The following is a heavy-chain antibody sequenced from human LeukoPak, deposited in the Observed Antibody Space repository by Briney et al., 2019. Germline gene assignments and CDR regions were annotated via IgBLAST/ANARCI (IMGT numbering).Heavy chain of an antibody. V-gene: IGHV4-59*01. J-gene: IGHJ4*02. Sequence: ASETLSLTCTVSGGSISSYYWSWIRQPPGKGLEWIGYIYYSGSTNYNPSLKSRVTISVDTSKNQFSLKLSSVTAADTAVYYCARGGEYSGYDLGFYYWGQGTLVTVSS. D-gene: IGHD5-12*01. CDR1: GGSISSYY. CDR2: IYYSGST. CDR3: ARGGEYSGYDLGFYY.